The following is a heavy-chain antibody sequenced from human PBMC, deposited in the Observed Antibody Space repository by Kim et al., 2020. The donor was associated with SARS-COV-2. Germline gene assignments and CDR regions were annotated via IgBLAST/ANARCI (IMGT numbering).Heavy chain of an antibody. CDR2: IYYSGST. V-gene: IGHV4-59*08. D-gene: IGHD1-26*01. J-gene: IGHJ6*02. CDR3: ARRVGASGMDV. CDR1: GGSISSYY. Sequence: SETLSLTCTVSGGSISSYYWSWIRQPPGKGLEWIGYIYYSGSTNYNPSLKSRVTISVDTSKNQFSLKLSSVTAADTAVYYCARRVGASGMDVWGQGTTVTVSS.